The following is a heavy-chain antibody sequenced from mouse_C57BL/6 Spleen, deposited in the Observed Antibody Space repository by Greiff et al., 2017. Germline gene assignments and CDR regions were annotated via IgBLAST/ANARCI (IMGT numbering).Heavy chain of an antibody. D-gene: IGHD3-3*01. CDR1: GYTFTSYW. CDR3: ARWGQAWFAY. CDR2: IDPSDSYT. J-gene: IGHJ3*01. Sequence: VQLQQPGAELVMPGASVKLSCKASGYTFTSYWMHWVKQRPGQGLEWIGEIDPSDSYTNYNQKFKGKSTLTVDKSSSTAYMQLSSLTSEDSAVYYCARWGQAWFAYWGQGTLVTVSA. V-gene: IGHV1-69*01.